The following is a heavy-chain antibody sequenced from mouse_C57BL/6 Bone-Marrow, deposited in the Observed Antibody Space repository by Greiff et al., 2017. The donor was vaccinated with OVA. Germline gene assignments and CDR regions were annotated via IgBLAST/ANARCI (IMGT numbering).Heavy chain of an antibody. D-gene: IGHD2-5*01. CDR3: ARSYCSNDERYAMDY. CDR1: GYDFTNYL. CDR2: INPGSGGT. J-gene: IGHJ4*01. V-gene: IGHV1-54*01. Sequence: VQLQQSGAELVRPGTSVKVSCKASGYDFTNYLIEWVKQRPGQGLEWIGVINPGSGGTNYNEKFKGKATLTADKSSSTAYMQLSSLTSEDSAVYICARSYCSNDERYAMDYWGQGTSVTVSS.